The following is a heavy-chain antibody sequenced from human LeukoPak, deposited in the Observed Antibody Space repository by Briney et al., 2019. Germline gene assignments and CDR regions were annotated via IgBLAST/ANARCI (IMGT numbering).Heavy chain of an antibody. CDR1: GGSISSYY. V-gene: IGHV4-39*07. Sequence: SETLSLTCTVSGGSISSYYWGWIRQPPGKGLEWIGSIYYSGSTYYNPSLKSRVTISVDTSKNQFSLKLSSVTAADTAVYYCARGLVYYDSSGYYLDWYFDLWGRGTLVTVSS. D-gene: IGHD3-22*01. CDR2: IYYSGST. J-gene: IGHJ2*01. CDR3: ARGLVYYDSSGYYLDWYFDL.